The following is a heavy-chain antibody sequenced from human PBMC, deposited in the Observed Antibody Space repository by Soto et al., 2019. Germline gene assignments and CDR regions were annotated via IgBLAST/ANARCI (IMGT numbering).Heavy chain of an antibody. CDR2: ISGSDGKT. J-gene: IGHJ4*02. Sequence: GGSLRLSCVASGFNFSYNAMSWVRQAPGKGLQWVSTISGSDGKTFYADSVKGRFSISRDTSQSTLYLQMNSLRADDTAMYYCARWSYLDYWGQGTRVTVSS. CDR3: ARWSYLDY. D-gene: IGHD3-3*01. CDR1: GFNFSYNA. V-gene: IGHV3-23*01.